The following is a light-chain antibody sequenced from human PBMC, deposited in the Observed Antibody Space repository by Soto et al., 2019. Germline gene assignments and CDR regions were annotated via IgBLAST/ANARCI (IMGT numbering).Light chain of an antibody. V-gene: IGKV1-5*03. CDR2: NAS. Sequence: DIQMTQSPATLSASVGDRVTITCRASQSIDNCMSCYQQKPGKAPNVLIYNASSLTSGVTSSISGSGSGTEFTLTISSLQPDDFATYYCQQYNSYLYTFGQGTKLEMK. CDR1: QSIDNC. CDR3: QQYNSYLYT. J-gene: IGKJ2*01.